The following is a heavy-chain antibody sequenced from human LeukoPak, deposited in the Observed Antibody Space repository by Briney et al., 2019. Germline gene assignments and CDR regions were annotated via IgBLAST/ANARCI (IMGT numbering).Heavy chain of an antibody. CDR1: GFTFSTYT. CDR3: AIDPNWGTHS. CDR2: IGSSGGGI. Sequence: SGGSLRLSCAASGFTFSTYTMYWVRHPPGKRLEWVSIIGSSGGGIHYADSVKGRFTISRDNSKNALYLQMNSPRVEDTAVYYCAIDPNWGTHSWGQGVLVTVSS. J-gene: IGHJ4*02. D-gene: IGHD7-27*01. V-gene: IGHV3-23*01.